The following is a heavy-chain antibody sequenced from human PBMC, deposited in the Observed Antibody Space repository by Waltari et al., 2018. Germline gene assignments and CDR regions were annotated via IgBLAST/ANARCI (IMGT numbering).Heavy chain of an antibody. V-gene: IGHV1-2*02. J-gene: IGHJ6*02. Sequence: QVHLVQSGAEVKKPGASVKVSCKASGYIFTAYYLHWVRQAPGQGFEWMGWINPVSGGTSYAQIFQGRVTMTRDTSSRTVYMELSGLRSDDTAVYFCARDTETATEVYYGMDVWGQGTTVIVSS. CDR3: ARDTETATEVYYGMDV. D-gene: IGHD5-18*01. CDR1: GYIFTAYY. CDR2: INPVSGGT.